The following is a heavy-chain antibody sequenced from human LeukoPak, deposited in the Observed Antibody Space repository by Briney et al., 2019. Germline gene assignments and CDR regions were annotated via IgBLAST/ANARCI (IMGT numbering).Heavy chain of an antibody. CDR3: ARDTPVLDAFDI. V-gene: IGHV3-7*01. CDR2: IKQDGSER. Sequence: PGGSLRLSCAASGFTFSSYWMSWVRQAPGKGLEWVANIKQDGSERYYVDSVKGRFTISRGNAKNSLYLQMNSLRAEDTAVYYCARDTPVLDAFDIWGQGTMVTVSS. D-gene: IGHD2-15*01. CDR1: GFTFSSYW. J-gene: IGHJ3*02.